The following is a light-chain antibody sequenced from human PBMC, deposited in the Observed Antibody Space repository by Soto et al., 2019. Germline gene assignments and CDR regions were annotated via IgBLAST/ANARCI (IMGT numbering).Light chain of an antibody. V-gene: IGKV3-15*01. Sequence: EIVMTQSPATLSVSPGERATLSCRASQSVSSNLAWYQQKPGQAPRLLIYGASTSATGIPARFSGSGSGTEFTLTISRLQSEDFAVYYCQQYNNWPSWTFGQGTKVEIK. CDR3: QQYNNWPSWT. CDR1: QSVSSN. CDR2: GAS. J-gene: IGKJ1*01.